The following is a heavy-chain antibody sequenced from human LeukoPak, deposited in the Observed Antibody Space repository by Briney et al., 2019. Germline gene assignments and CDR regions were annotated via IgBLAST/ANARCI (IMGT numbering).Heavy chain of an antibody. V-gene: IGHV4-4*07. CDR3: ARSRGSYGLGSPEEDGMDV. CDR2: IYTSGST. CDR1: GGSISSYY. J-gene: IGHJ6*02. D-gene: IGHD3-10*01. Sequence: SETLSLTCTVPGGSISSYYWSWIRQPAGKGLEWIGRIYTSGSTNYNPSLKSRVTMSVDTSKNQFSLKLSSVTAADTAVYYCARSRGSYGLGSPEEDGMDVWGQGTTVTVSS.